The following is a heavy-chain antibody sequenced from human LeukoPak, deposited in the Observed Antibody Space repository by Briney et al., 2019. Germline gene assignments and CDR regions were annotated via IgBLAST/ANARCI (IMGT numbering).Heavy chain of an antibody. CDR1: GYTFTSYD. CDR3: ARDLVYYYDSSGYPTKGFDI. V-gene: IGHV1-8*01. J-gene: IGHJ3*02. CDR2: MNPNSGNT. Sequence: ASVKVSCKASGYTFTSYDINWVRQATGQGLEWMGWMNPNSGNTGYAQKFQGRVTMTRDTSISTAYMELSRLRSDDTAVYYCARDLVYYYDSSGYPTKGFDIWGQGTMVTVSS. D-gene: IGHD3-22*01.